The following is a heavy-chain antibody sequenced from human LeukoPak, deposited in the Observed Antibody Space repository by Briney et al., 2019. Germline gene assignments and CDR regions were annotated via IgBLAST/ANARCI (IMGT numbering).Heavy chain of an antibody. CDR1: GFTFSSYS. CDR2: ISSSSSYI. J-gene: IGHJ4*02. Sequence: PGGSLRLSCAASGFTFSSYSMNWVRQAPGKGLEWVSSISSSSSYIYYADSVKGRFTISRDNAKNSLYLQMNSLRAEDTAVYYCARNRESYWVPELDYWGQGTLVTVSS. V-gene: IGHV3-21*04. CDR3: ARNRESYWVPELDY. D-gene: IGHD3-16*01.